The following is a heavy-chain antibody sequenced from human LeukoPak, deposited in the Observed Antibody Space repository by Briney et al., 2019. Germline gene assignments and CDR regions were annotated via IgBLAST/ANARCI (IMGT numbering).Heavy chain of an antibody. CDR3: ARIKYYYDSSGYYYFDY. D-gene: IGHD3-22*01. CDR2: IYCSGST. Sequence: SETLSLTCTVSGGSISSGGYYWSWIRQHPGKGLERIGYIYCSGSTYYNPSLKSRVTISVDTSKSQFSLKLSSVTAADTAVYYCARIKYYYDSSGYYYFDYWGQGTLVTVSS. J-gene: IGHJ4*02. CDR1: GGSISSGGYY. V-gene: IGHV4-31*03.